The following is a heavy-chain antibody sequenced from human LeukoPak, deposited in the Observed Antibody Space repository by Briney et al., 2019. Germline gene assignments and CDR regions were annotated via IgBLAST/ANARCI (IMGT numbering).Heavy chain of an antibody. CDR2: INHSGST. CDR1: GGSFSGYY. J-gene: IGHJ3*02. V-gene: IGHV4-34*01. CDR3: ASRSGYSRAFDI. D-gene: IGHD3-3*01. Sequence: KPSETLSLTCAVYGGSFSGYYWSWIRQPPGKGLEWIGEINHSGSTNYNPSLKSRVTISVDTSKNQFSLKLSSATAADTAVYYCASRSGYSRAFDIWGQGTMVTVSS.